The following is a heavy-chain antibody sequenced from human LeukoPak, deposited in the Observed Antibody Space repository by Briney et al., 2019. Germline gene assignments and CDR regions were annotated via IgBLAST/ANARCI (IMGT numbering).Heavy chain of an antibody. CDR2: SYAGDGNT. J-gene: IGHJ3*02. CDR3: ARLASSTWKDAFDI. CDR1: GYSFTTYW. D-gene: IGHD6-13*01. V-gene: IGHV5-51*01. Sequence: HGEPLKISCSTSGYSFTTYWSGWLRQVPGKGLDCMRISYAGDGNTRYVDTRNSASFQGRVTISADNSISTAYLQWSSLTASDTAMYYCARLASSTWKDAFDIWGHGTMVTVSS.